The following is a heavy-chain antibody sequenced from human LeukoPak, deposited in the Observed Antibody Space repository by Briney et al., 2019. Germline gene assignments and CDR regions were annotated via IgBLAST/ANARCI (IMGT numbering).Heavy chain of an antibody. CDR2: IYHSGST. CDR1: GGSISSGGYS. D-gene: IGHD5-18*01. CDR3: ARDPDTAMAQSDY. J-gene: IGHJ4*02. Sequence: SETLSLTCAVSGGSISSGGYSWSWIRQPPGKGLEWIGYIYHSGSTYYNPSLKSRVTISIDTSKNQFSLKLSSVTAADTAVYFCARDPDTAMAQSDYWGQGTLVTVSS. V-gene: IGHV4-30-2*01.